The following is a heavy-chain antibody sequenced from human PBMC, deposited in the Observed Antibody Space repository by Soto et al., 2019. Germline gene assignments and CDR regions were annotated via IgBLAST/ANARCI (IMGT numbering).Heavy chain of an antibody. CDR2: IYPDDSDT. CDR1: GYSFTSYW. V-gene: IGHV5-51*01. CDR3: ARHKYYGSGSYSNWFDP. Sequence: PGESLKISCKGSGYSFTSYWIGWVRQMPGKGLEWMGIIYPDDSDTRYSPSFQGQVTISADKSISTAYLQWSSLKASDTAMYYCARHKYYGSGSYSNWFDPWGQGTLVTVSS. J-gene: IGHJ5*02. D-gene: IGHD3-10*01.